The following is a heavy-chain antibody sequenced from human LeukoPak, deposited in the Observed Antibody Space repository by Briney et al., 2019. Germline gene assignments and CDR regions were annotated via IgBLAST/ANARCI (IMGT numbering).Heavy chain of an antibody. CDR3: ARVFGDYSDY. CDR1: GFTFTNYE. D-gene: IGHD3-10*01. CDR2: ISSSGSTI. V-gene: IGHV3-48*03. J-gene: IGHJ4*02. Sequence: GGSLRPSCAASGFTFTNYEMNWVRQAPGKGLGWVSYISSSGSTIYYADSVEGRFTISRDNAKNSLFLQMNSLRAEDTAVYYCARVFGDYSDYWGQGTLVTVSS.